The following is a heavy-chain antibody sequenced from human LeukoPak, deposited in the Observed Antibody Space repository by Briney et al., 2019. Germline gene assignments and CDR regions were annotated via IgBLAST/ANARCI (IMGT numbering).Heavy chain of an antibody. V-gene: IGHV3-30*03. Sequence: GRSLRLSCAASGFTFSSYGMHWVRQAPGKGLEWVAVISYDGSNKYYADSVKGRFTISRDNSKNTLYLQMNSLRAEDTAVYYCVWELRTNNFDYWGQGTLVTVSS. CDR1: GFTFSSYG. J-gene: IGHJ4*02. D-gene: IGHD2-2*01. CDR2: ISYDGSNK. CDR3: VWELRTNNFDY.